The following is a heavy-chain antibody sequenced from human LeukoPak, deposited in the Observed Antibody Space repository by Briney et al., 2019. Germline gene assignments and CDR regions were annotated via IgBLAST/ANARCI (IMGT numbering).Heavy chain of an antibody. Sequence: ASVKVSCKASGGTFSSYAISWVRQAPGQGLEWMGGIIPIFGTANYAQKFQGRVTITADESTSTAYMELSSLRSEDTAVYYCARDQVVATFLGWFDPWGQGTLVTVSS. CDR1: GGTFSSYA. J-gene: IGHJ5*02. D-gene: IGHD5-12*01. CDR2: IIPIFGTA. CDR3: ARDQVVATFLGWFDP. V-gene: IGHV1-69*13.